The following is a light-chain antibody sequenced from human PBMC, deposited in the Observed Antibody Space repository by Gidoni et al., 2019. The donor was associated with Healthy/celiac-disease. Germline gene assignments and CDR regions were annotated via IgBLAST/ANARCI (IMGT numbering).Light chain of an antibody. CDR2: GAS. CDR3: QQYGSSRFT. Sequence: EIVLTQSPGTLSLSPGERATLSCRASQSVSSSYLAWYQQKPGQAPRLLSSGASSRATGVPDRFSGSGSATDFTLAISRLEPEDFAVYYCQQYGSSRFTFGPGTKVDIK. J-gene: IGKJ3*01. CDR1: QSVSSSY. V-gene: IGKV3-20*01.